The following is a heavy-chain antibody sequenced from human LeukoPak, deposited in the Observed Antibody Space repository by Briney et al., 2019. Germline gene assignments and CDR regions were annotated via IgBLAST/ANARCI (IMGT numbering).Heavy chain of an antibody. CDR2: INPSGGST. V-gene: IGHV1-46*01. J-gene: IGHJ6*03. Sequence: ASVKVSCKASGYTFTSYYMHWVRQAPGQGLEWMGIINPSGGSTSYAQKFQGRVTMTRDTSTSTVYMELSSLRSEDTAVYYCARGDCSGGSCYVPDYMDVWGKGTTVTISS. CDR3: ARGDCSGGSCYVPDYMDV. CDR1: GYTFTSYY. D-gene: IGHD2-15*01.